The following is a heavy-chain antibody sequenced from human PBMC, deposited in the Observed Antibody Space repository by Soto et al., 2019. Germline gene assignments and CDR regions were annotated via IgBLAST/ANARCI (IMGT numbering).Heavy chain of an antibody. CDR2: IIPIFGTA. D-gene: IGHD1-26*01. CDR1: GGTFSSYA. Sequence: QVQLVQSGAEVKKPGSSVKVSCKASGGTFSSYAISWVRQAPGQGLEWMGGIIPIFGTANYAQKFQGRVTITADESTSTAYMELSSLRSEDTALYYCARGGLGGATTITRAFDIWGQGTMVTVSS. J-gene: IGHJ3*02. CDR3: ARGGLGGATTITRAFDI. V-gene: IGHV1-69*01.